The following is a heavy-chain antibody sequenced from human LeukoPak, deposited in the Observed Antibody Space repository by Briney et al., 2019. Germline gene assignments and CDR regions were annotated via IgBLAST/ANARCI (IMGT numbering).Heavy chain of an antibody. Sequence: PGGSLRLSCAASGFTFSSYAMSWVRQAPGKGLEWVSAISGSGGSTYYADSVKGWFTMSRDNSKKTVYLQMNSLRAEDTAVYYCARGGYYYLDVWGKGTTVTVSS. V-gene: IGHV3-23*01. CDR1: GFTFSSYA. CDR3: ARGGYYYLDV. J-gene: IGHJ6*03. CDR2: ISGSGGST.